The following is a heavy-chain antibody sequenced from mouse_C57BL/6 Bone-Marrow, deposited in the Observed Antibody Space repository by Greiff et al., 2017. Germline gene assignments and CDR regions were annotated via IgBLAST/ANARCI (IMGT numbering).Heavy chain of an antibody. CDR1: GFTFTDYY. J-gene: IGHJ4*01. CDR2: INPYNGGT. Sequence: EVQLQESGPVLVKPGASVKMSCKASGFTFTDYYMNWVKQSHGKSLEWIGVINPYNGGTSYNQQFKGKATLTVDKSSSTAYMELNSLTSEDSAVYYCARGHYYAMDYWGQGTSVTVSS. V-gene: IGHV1-19*01. CDR3: ARGHYYAMDY.